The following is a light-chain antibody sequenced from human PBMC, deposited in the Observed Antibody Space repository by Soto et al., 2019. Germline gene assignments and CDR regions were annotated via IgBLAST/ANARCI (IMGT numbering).Light chain of an antibody. V-gene: IGKV1-5*03. CDR1: QSISSW. Sequence: IGLTQSPATLSSSLGDRATLTCRASQSISSWLAWYQQKPGKAPKLLIYKASSLESGVPSRSSGSGSGTEFTLTISSLQPDDFATYYCQQYNSYWTFGQGTKV. CDR2: KAS. CDR3: QQYNSYWT. J-gene: IGKJ1*01.